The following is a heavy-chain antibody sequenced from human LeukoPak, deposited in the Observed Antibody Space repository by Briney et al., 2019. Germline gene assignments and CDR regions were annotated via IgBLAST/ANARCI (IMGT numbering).Heavy chain of an antibody. D-gene: IGHD3-3*01. Sequence: SETLSLTCGVHGGSFSDYYWTWIRQPPGRGLEWMGEISHIGNAIYSPSLTSRVTISVDTSKNQFSLKLSSVTAADTAVYYCARHPSFGMVIESWGQGTLATVS. CDR2: ISHIGNA. CDR1: GGSFSDYY. V-gene: IGHV4-34*01. CDR3: ARHPSFGMVIES. J-gene: IGHJ4*02.